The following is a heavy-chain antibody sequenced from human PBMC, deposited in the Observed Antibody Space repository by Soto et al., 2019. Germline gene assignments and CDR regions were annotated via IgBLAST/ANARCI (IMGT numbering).Heavy chain of an antibody. D-gene: IGHD3-3*01. V-gene: IGHV3-48*02. CDR1: GFTCSTYS. CDR3: ARDPVEWSTFPYYFDY. J-gene: IGHJ4*02. Sequence: EVQLVESGGGLVQPGGSPRLSCAASGFTCSTYSMNWVRQAPGKGLEWVSYISSSSSTIYYADSVKGRFTISRDNAKNSLYLQMNSLRDEDTAVYYCARDPVEWSTFPYYFDYWGQGTLVTVSS. CDR2: ISSSSSTI.